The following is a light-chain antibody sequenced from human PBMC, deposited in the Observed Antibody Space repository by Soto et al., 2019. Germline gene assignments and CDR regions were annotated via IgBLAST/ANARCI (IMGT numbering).Light chain of an antibody. Sequence: QPVLTQPASVSGSPGQSITVSCTGTNIDVGSYNLISWYQQHPGKAPKLMIYEANKRPSGVSNRFSGSKSGNTASLTISGLQAEDEAEYFCCTYASTSTSLVFGTGTKVTVL. J-gene: IGLJ1*01. CDR3: CTYASTSTSLV. CDR2: EAN. CDR1: NIDVGSYNL. V-gene: IGLV2-23*01.